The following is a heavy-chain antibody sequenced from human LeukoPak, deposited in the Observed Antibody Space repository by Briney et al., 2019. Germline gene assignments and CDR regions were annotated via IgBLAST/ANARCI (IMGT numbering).Heavy chain of an antibody. D-gene: IGHD3-9*01. CDR2: ISAYNGNT. J-gene: IGHJ6*04. CDR3: ARDGKLRYFDWSQSHYYYGMDA. V-gene: IGHV1-18*04. Sequence: ASVKVSCKASGYTFTSYGISWVRHAPGQGLEWMGWISAYNGNTNYAQKLQGRVTMTTDTSTSTAYMELRSLRSDDTAVCYCARDGKLRYFDWSQSHYYYGMDAWGKGTTVTVSS. CDR1: GYTFTSYG.